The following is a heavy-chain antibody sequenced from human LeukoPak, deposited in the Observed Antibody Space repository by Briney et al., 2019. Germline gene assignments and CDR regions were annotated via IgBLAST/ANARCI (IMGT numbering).Heavy chain of an antibody. CDR3: ARHGDASPPRYYYYGMDV. J-gene: IGHJ6*02. Sequence: PSETLSLTCAVYGGSFSGYYWSWIRQPPGKGLEWIGSIYYSGSTYYNPSLKSRVTISVDTSKNQFSLKLSSVTAADTAVYYCARHGDASPPRYYYYGMDVWGQGTTVTVSS. CDR1: GGSFSGYY. D-gene: IGHD3-3*01. CDR2: IYYSGST. V-gene: IGHV4-34*01.